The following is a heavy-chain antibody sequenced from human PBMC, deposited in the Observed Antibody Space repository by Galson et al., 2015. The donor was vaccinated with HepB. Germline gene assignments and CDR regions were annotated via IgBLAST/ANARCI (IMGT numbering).Heavy chain of an antibody. Sequence: CAISGDSVSSNSAVWNWIGQSPSRGLECLGRAYYTSKWYNDYAVSVKSRISINPDTSKNQFSLQLNSATPEDTAVYYCARSTAGRRQLWPQPFDHWGQGTLVTVSS. D-gene: IGHD3-10*01. V-gene: IGHV6-1*01. CDR1: GDSVSSNSAV. CDR3: ARSTAGRRQLWPQPFDH. J-gene: IGHJ4*02. CDR2: AYYTSKWYN.